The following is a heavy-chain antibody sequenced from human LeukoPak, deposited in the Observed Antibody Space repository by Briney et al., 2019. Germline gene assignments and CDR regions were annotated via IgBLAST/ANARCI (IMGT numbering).Heavy chain of an antibody. V-gene: IGHV4-59*01. Sequence: SETLSLTCTVSGGSISSYYWSWIRQPPGKGLEWIGYIYYSGSTNYNPSLKSRVTISVDTSKNQFSLDLSSVTAADTAVYYCARTPKSSGDFWSGYGNWFDPWGQGTLVTVSS. CDR1: GGSISSYY. D-gene: IGHD3-3*01. CDR2: IYYSGST. J-gene: IGHJ5*02. CDR3: ARTPKSSGDFWSGYGNWFDP.